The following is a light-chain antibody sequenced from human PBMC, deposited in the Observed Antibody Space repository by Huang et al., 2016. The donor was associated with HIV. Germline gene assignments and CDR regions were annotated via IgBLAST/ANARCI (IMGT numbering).Light chain of an antibody. CDR3: QQHDNWPWT. Sequence: EIVLTQSPATLSVSPGERATLACRASQSVSINLAWYQQELGQAPRLLVYGPSTGASGVPARFSGSGSGTDFTLTINSLQSEDFGVYYCQQHDNWPWTFGQGTKVENK. J-gene: IGKJ1*01. CDR1: QSVSIN. CDR2: GPS. V-gene: IGKV3-15*01.